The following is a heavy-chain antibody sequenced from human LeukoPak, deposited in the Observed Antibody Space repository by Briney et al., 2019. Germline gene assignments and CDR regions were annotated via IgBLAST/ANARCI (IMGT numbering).Heavy chain of an antibody. CDR1: GYTFTGYY. CDR3: ARDALYSSGWYFGTVSD. V-gene: IGHV1-2*02. D-gene: IGHD6-19*01. J-gene: IGHJ4*02. Sequence: ASVKVSCKASGYTFTGYYMHWVRQAPGQGLEWMGWINPNSGGTNYAQKFQGRVTMTRDTSISTAYMELSRLRSDDTAVYYCARDALYSSGWYFGTVSDWGQGTLVTVSS. CDR2: INPNSGGT.